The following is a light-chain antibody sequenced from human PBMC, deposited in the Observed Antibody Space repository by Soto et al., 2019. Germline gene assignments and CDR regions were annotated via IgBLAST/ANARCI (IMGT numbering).Light chain of an antibody. CDR1: SSDVGGYDY. V-gene: IGLV2-11*01. CDR2: DVS. Sequence: QPVLTQPRSVSGSPGQSVTISCTGTSSDVGGYDYVSWYQHHPGTAPKLMIYDVSVRPSGVPDRFSGSKSGNTASLTISGLQAEDEADYYCCSYAGSYTFYVFGTETKLTVL. CDR3: CSYAGSYTFYV. J-gene: IGLJ1*01.